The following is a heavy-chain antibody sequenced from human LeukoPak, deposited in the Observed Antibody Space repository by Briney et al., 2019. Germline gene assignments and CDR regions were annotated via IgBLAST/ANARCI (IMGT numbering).Heavy chain of an antibody. Sequence: PGGSLRLSCAASGFTFSNYAMTWVRQGPGKGLVWVSTISSFGGSTFYADSVKGRFTISRDNSRNTVYLQMDNLRADDTATYYCAKSSLWTGLRWLAAFDCWGQGIRVTVSS. CDR3: AKSSLWTGLRWLAAFDC. D-gene: IGHD3/OR15-3a*01. CDR2: ISSFGGST. CDR1: GFTFSNYA. V-gene: IGHV3-23*01. J-gene: IGHJ4*02.